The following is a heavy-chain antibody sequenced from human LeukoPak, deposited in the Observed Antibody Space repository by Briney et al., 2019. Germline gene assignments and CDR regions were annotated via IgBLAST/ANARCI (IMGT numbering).Heavy chain of an antibody. D-gene: IGHD4-17*01. V-gene: IGHV3-33*01. Sequence: GGSLRLSCAASGFTFSSYGMHWVRQAPGKGLEWVAVIWYDGSNKYYADSVKGRFTISRDNSKNTLDLQMNSLRAEDTAVYYCARGTTTTGYYFDYWGQGTLVTVSS. CDR1: GFTFSSYG. J-gene: IGHJ4*02. CDR2: IWYDGSNK. CDR3: ARGTTTTGYYFDY.